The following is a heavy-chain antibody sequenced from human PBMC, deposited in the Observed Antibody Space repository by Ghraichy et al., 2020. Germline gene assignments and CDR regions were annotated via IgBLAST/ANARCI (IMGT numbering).Heavy chain of an antibody. CDR1: GFTFSGYG. J-gene: IGHJ1*01. CDR3: ARDYDSSGYVYFHH. Sequence: GESLNISCAASGFTFSGYGMHWVRQAPGKGLEWVAVIWSDGSNEYYADSVKGRFTISRDNSKNTMYLQMNSLRVEDTAVYYCARDYDSSGYVYFHHWGQGTLVTVSS. CDR2: IWSDGSNE. D-gene: IGHD3-22*01. V-gene: IGHV3-33*01.